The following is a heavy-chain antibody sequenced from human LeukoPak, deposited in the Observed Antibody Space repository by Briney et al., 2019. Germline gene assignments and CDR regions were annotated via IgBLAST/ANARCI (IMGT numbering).Heavy chain of an antibody. J-gene: IGHJ4*02. CDR2: IRNKAYGGIT. D-gene: IGHD2-21*02. V-gene: IGHV3-49*04. Sequence: GSLRLSCTASGFTFGDYAMSWVRQAPGKGLEWVGFIRNKAYGGITEYAASVKGRFTISRDDSKGIAYLQMNSLKTEDTAVYSCTRDSAYCGGDCHSDYWGQGTLVTVSS. CDR1: GFTFGDYA. CDR3: TRDSAYCGGDCHSDY.